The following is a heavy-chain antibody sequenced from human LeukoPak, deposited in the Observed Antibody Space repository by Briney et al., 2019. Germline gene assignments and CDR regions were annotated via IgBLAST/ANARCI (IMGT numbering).Heavy chain of an antibody. CDR3: ARGPYSSGWYEARKYYFDY. J-gene: IGHJ4*02. Sequence: SETLSLTRAVYGGSLSDYYWSWIRQPPGKGLEWIGEINHSGSTNYNPSLKSRVTISVDTSKNQFSLKLSSVTAADTAVYYCARGPYSSGWYEARKYYFDYWGQGTLVTVSS. CDR2: INHSGST. CDR1: GGSLSDYY. V-gene: IGHV4-34*01. D-gene: IGHD6-19*01.